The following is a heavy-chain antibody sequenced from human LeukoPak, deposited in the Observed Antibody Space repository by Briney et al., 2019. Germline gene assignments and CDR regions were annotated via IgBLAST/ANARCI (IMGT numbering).Heavy chain of an antibody. Sequence: GGSLRLSCAASGFTFSSYAMSWVRQAPGKGLEWVSGISGSGGSTYYEDSVKGRFTISRDNSKNTLYLQMNSPRAEDTAVYYCAKSRANIVAPGRIGYYFDYWGQGTLVTVSS. CDR1: GFTFSSYA. V-gene: IGHV3-23*01. CDR3: AKSRANIVAPGRIGYYFDY. D-gene: IGHD5-12*01. CDR2: ISGSGGST. J-gene: IGHJ4*02.